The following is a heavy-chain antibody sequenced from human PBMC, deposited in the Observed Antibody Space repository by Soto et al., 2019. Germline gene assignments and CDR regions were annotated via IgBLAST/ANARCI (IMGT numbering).Heavy chain of an antibody. CDR3: ARSIVVVTAADY. Sequence: QVQLVQSGAEVKKPGASVKVSCKASGYTFTSYAMHWVRQAPGQRLEWMGWINAGNGNTKYSQKFQGRVTITRDTSASTAYMELSSLRSEDTAVYYCARSIVVVTAADYWGQVTLVTFSS. J-gene: IGHJ4*02. V-gene: IGHV1-3*01. CDR2: INAGNGNT. CDR1: GYTFTSYA. D-gene: IGHD2-21*02.